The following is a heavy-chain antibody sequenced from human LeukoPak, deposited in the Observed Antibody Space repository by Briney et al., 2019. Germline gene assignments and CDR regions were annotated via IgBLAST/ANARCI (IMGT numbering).Heavy chain of an antibody. CDR2: IYYSGST. Sequence: SETLSLTCTVSGGSISRSSYYWGWIRQPPGKGLEWVGSIYYSGSTYYNPSLKSRVTISVDTSKNQFSLKLSSVTAADTAVYYCARARIAVAGVWFDPWGQGTLVTVSS. J-gene: IGHJ5*02. V-gene: IGHV4-39*07. CDR1: GGSISRSSYY. D-gene: IGHD6-19*01. CDR3: ARARIAVAGVWFDP.